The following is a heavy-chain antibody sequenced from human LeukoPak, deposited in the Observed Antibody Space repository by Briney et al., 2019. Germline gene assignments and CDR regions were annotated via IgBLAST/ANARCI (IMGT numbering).Heavy chain of an antibody. J-gene: IGHJ4*02. D-gene: IGHD6-13*01. V-gene: IGHV3-74*01. CDR2: ISSDGSAT. Sequence: GGSLRLSCATSGSTFSTSWMHWVRHAPGKGLVWVSLISSDGSATTYADSVKGRFTISRDNVKNTLYLQMNSLRVEDTALYYCARVRSSSWYDYWGQGALVTVSS. CDR3: ARVRSSSWYDY. CDR1: GSTFSTSW.